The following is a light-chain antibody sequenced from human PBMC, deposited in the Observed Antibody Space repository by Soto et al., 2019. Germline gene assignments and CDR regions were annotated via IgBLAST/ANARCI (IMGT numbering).Light chain of an antibody. CDR3: QQYNNWLT. CDR1: QSVSSSY. V-gene: IGKV3-15*01. Sequence: PGERVTLSCRASQSVSSSYLTWYQQKPGQAPRLLIYGASTRATAIPARFSGSGSGTEFTLTISSLQSEDFAVYYCQQYNNWLTFGGGTKVDIK. J-gene: IGKJ4*01. CDR2: GAS.